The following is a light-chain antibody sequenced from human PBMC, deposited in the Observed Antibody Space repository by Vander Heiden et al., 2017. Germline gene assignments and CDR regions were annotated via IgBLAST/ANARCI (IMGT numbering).Light chain of an antibody. CDR3: QTWSTGIHVV. CDR2: LDDDDSH. CDR1: SGHSGYS. Sequence: HLVLTQSPSASASLGASVKLTCTLRSGHSGYSIAWHQHKPEKGPRYLMKLDDDDSHIKGDGIPDRFSGSSSGAERYLIISSLQSEDEADYYCQTWSTGIHVVLGGGTKLTVL. V-gene: IGLV4-69*01. J-gene: IGLJ2*01.